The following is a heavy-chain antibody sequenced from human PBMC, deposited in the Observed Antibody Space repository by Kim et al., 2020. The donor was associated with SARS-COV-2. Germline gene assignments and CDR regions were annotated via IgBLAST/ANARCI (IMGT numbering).Heavy chain of an antibody. V-gene: IGHV3-53*01. CDR1: GFTISSNY. J-gene: IGHJ6*02. D-gene: IGHD1-26*01. CDR2: IYSGGST. CDR3: ARDRREPRSYYGMDV. Sequence: GGSLRLSCAASGFTISSNYMSWVRQAPGKGLEWVSVIYSGGSTYYADSVKGRFTISRDNSKNTLYLQMNSLRAEDTAVYYCARDRREPRSYYGMDVWGQGTTVTVSS.